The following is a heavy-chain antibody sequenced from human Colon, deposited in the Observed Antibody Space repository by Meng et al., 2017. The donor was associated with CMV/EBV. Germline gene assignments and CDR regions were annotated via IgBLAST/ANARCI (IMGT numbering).Heavy chain of an antibody. CDR2: INHSGST. D-gene: IGHD3-16*01. Sequence: ESLKISCAVYGGSFSGYYWSWIRQPPGKGLEWIGEINHSGSTNYNPSLKSRVTISVDTSKNQFSLKLSSVTAADTAVYYCARNPRSYASGWFDPWGQGTLVTVSS. V-gene: IGHV4-34*01. J-gene: IGHJ5*02. CDR3: ARNPRSYASGWFDP. CDR1: GGSFSGYY.